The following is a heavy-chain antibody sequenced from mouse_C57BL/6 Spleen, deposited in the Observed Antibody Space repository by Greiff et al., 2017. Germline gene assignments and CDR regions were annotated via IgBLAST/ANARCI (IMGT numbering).Heavy chain of an antibody. CDR3: ARSRDDYYWYFDV. Sequence: QVQLQQSGAELASPGASVKMSCKASGYTFTSYTMHWVKQRPGQGLEWIGYINPSSGYSKYNQKFKDKATLTADKSSSTAYMQLSSLTSEDSAVYYCARSRDDYYWYFDVWGTGTTVTVSS. CDR1: GYTFTSYT. D-gene: IGHD2-4*01. J-gene: IGHJ1*03. V-gene: IGHV1-4*01. CDR2: INPSSGYS.